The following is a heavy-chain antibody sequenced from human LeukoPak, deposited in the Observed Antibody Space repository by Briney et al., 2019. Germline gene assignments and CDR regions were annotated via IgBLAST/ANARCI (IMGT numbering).Heavy chain of an antibody. CDR3: ATPFLTGYSPY. V-gene: IGHV4-39*01. Sequence: SETLSLTCTVSGGSNSSSSYYWGWIRQPPGKGLEWIGSIYYSGSTYYNPSLKSRVTISVDTSKNQFSLKLSSVTAADTAVYYCATPFLTGYSPYWGQGTLVTVSS. CDR2: IYYSGST. J-gene: IGHJ4*02. CDR1: GGSNSSSSYY. D-gene: IGHD3-9*01.